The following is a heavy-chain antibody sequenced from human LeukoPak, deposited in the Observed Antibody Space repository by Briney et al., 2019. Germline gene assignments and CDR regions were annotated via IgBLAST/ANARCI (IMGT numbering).Heavy chain of an antibody. CDR3: AKEGMIQGVIDY. CDR1: GGSISSGGYS. Sequence: SQTLSLTCAVSGGSISSGGYSWSWIRQPPGKGLEWIGYIYHSRSTYYNPSLKSRVTMSVDTSKNQFSLKINSVTAADTAVYYCAKEGMIQGVIDYWGQGALVTVSS. CDR2: IYHSRST. D-gene: IGHD3-10*01. V-gene: IGHV4-30-2*01. J-gene: IGHJ4*02.